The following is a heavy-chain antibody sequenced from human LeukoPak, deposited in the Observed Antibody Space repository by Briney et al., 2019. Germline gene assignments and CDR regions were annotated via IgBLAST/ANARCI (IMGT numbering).Heavy chain of an antibody. J-gene: IGHJ4*02. D-gene: IGHD5-18*01. CDR1: GFTFTIYT. CDR3: VKHARGFSFGTYYFDY. Sequence: PGGSLRLSCSASGFTFTIYTLHWVRQAPGKGLEFVSAVSSNGGNTYYADSVRGRFTISRDNSKNTLYLQMSSLKPGDTAVYYCVKHARGFSFGTYYFDYWGQGTLVTVSS. V-gene: IGHV3-64D*06. CDR2: VSSNGGNT.